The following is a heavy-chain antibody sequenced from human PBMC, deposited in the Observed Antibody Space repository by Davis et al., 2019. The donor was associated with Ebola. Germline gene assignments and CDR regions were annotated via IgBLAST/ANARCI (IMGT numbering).Heavy chain of an antibody. CDR3: ARGLYSGSYYEGMDV. CDR2: IYYDGSNE. D-gene: IGHD1-26*01. CDR1: GFTFSVYG. J-gene: IGHJ6*02. Sequence: GESLKISCTTSGFTFSVYGMHWVRQAPGKGLEWVAGIYYDGSNENYRDSVKGRFTISRDNSKNTLYLQMNSLRAEDTAVYYCARGLYSGSYYEGMDVWGQGTTVTVSS. V-gene: IGHV3-33*01.